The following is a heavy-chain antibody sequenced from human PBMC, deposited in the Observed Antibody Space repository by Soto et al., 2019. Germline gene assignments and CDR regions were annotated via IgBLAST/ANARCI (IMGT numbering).Heavy chain of an antibody. D-gene: IGHD3-10*01. J-gene: IGHJ6*02. CDR1: GFTFSSYA. V-gene: IGHV3-30*04. CDR3: ARDIGEGYGMDV. CDR2: ISYDGRNK. Sequence: GGSLRLSFAASGFTFSSYAMHWVLQAPGKGLEWVAVISYDGRNKYYDESVQARFTISRDNSQNTLYPQMKSLRDEGKAVYYCARDIGEGYGMDVWGQGTTVTVSS.